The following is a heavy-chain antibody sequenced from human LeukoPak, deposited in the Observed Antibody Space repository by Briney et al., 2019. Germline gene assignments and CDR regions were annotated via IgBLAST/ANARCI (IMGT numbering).Heavy chain of an antibody. CDR3: ARGDTVTTNYYYYYMDV. CDR1: GFTFSSHS. V-gene: IGHV3-48*01. Sequence: PGGSLRLSCAASGFTFSSHSMNWVRQAPGKGQEWVSYISSSSSTIYYADSVRGRFTISRDNAKNSLYLQMNSLRAEDTAVYYCARGDTVTTNYYYYYMDVWGRGTTVTVSS. CDR2: ISSSSSTI. J-gene: IGHJ6*03. D-gene: IGHD4-11*01.